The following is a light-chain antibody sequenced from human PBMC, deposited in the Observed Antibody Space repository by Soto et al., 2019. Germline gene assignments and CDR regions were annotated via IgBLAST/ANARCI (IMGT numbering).Light chain of an antibody. Sequence: DIQMTQSPSTLSAYVGDRVTITCRASQSISSWLAWYQQKPGKAPKILIYDASSLESGVPSRFSGSGSAIEFTLTISSLQPDDSATYYCQQYNNYWTFGQGTKVDIK. V-gene: IGKV1-5*01. CDR1: QSISSW. J-gene: IGKJ1*01. CDR2: DAS. CDR3: QQYNNYWT.